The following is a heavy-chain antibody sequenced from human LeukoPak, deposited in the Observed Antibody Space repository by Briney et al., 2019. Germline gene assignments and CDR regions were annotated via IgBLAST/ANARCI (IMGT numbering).Heavy chain of an antibody. D-gene: IGHD4-17*01. V-gene: IGHV3-33*01. CDR2: IWYDGSNK. CDR1: GFTFSSYG. Sequence: GGSLRLSCAASGFTFSSYGMHWVRQAPGKGLEWVAVIWYDGSNKYYADSVKGRFTISRDNSKNTLYLQMNSLRAEDTAVYYCARVLSFKVTNVLDYWGQGTLVTVSS. J-gene: IGHJ4*02. CDR3: ARVLSFKVTNVLDY.